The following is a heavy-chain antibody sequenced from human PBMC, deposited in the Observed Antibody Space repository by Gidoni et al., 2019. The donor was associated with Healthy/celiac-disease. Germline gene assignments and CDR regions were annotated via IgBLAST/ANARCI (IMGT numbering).Heavy chain of an antibody. CDR2: TYYRSKWYH. CDR1: GDSVSSNSAA. CDR3: ARVGTLGGAFDY. D-gene: IGHD3-16*01. J-gene: IGHJ4*02. V-gene: IGHV6-1*01. Sequence: QVQLQQSGPGLVKPSQTFSLTCAISGDSVSSNSAAWNWIRQSPSRGLEWLGRTYYRSKWYHGYAASVKGRIAINPDTHKNQFSLQLNSVTPEDTAVYYCARVGTLGGAFDYWGQGTLVTVSS.